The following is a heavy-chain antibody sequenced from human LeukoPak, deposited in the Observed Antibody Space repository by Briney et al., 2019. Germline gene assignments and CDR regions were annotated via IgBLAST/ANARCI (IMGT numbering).Heavy chain of an antibody. CDR2: IKQDGSEK. Sequence: PGGSLRLSCAASGFTFSSYWMSWVRQAPGKGLEWVANIKQDGSEKYYVDSVKGRFTISRDNAKNSLYLQMNSPRAEDTAVYYCARGGPVLRYFDWLVYFDYWGQGTLVTVSS. D-gene: IGHD3-9*01. V-gene: IGHV3-7*01. J-gene: IGHJ4*02. CDR1: GFTFSSYW. CDR3: ARGGPVLRYFDWLVYFDY.